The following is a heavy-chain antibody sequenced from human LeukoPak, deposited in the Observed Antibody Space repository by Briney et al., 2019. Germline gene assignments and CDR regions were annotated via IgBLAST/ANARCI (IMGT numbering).Heavy chain of an antibody. Sequence: PSETLSLTCTVSGYSISSGHYWGWIRQPPGKGLEWIGSIYHSGRTYYNPSLKSRVTISVDTSKNQFSLKLSSVTAADTAVYYCARGLGGYTSSQAYWGQGTLVTVSS. J-gene: IGHJ4*02. D-gene: IGHD6-13*01. CDR1: GYSISSGHY. CDR2: IYHSGRT. CDR3: ARGLGGYTSSQAY. V-gene: IGHV4-38-2*02.